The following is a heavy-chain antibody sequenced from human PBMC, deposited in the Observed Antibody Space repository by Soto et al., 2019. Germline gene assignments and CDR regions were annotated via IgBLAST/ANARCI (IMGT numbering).Heavy chain of an antibody. D-gene: IGHD4-17*01. V-gene: IGHV4-30-4*01. CDR3: VGTGTTDDY. Sequence: QVQLQKSGPGLVKPSQTLSLTCSVSGASVRSGDYYWSSIRQAPGKGLEWIGYIYNSGGSYYNPSLKGRLTISIDTSKNQFSLNLNSVTAADTAIYYCVGTGTTDDYWGRGTLVTVSS. CDR1: GASVRSGDYY. J-gene: IGHJ4*02. CDR2: IYNSGGS.